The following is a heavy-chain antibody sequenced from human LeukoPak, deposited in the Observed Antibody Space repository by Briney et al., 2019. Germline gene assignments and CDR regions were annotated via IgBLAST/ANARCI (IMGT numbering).Heavy chain of an antibody. CDR1: GFTISGNY. J-gene: IGHJ6*02. CDR3: ARDSSGWYHGMDV. D-gene: IGHD6-19*01. CDR2: ISSSSSYI. V-gene: IGHV3-21*01. Sequence: GGSLRLSCAASGFTISGNYMNWVRQAPGKGLEWVSAISSSSSYIHYADSVKGRFTISRDNAKNSLYLQMNSLRADDTAVYYCARDSSGWYHGMDVWGQGTTVTVSS.